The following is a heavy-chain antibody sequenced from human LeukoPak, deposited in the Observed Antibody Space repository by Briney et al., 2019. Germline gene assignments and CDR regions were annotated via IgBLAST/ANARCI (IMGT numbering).Heavy chain of an antibody. D-gene: IGHD1-26*01. CDR3: ARDPKALVVGATKGLDY. J-gene: IGHJ4*02. CDR1: GYTFTGYY. Sequence: ASVKVSCKASGYTFTGYYMHWVRQAPGQGLEWMGWINPNSGGTNYAQKFQGRVTMTRDTSISTAYMELSRLRSDDTAVYYCARDPKALVVGATKGLDYWGQGTLVTASS. V-gene: IGHV1-2*02. CDR2: INPNSGGT.